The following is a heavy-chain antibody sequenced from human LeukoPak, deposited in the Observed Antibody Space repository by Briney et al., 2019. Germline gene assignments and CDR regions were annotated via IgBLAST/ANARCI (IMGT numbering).Heavy chain of an antibody. J-gene: IGHJ5*02. V-gene: IGHV4-59*01. CDR1: GGSISSYY. CDR2: IYYSGST. D-gene: IGHD3-10*01. Sequence: SETLSLTCTVSGGSISSYYWSWIRQPPGKGLEGIGYIYYSGSTNYNPSLQSRVTISVDTSKNQFSLKLSSVTAADTAVYYCARGGAPLLSSRLGNWFDPWGQGTLVTVSS. CDR3: ARGGAPLLSSRLGNWFDP.